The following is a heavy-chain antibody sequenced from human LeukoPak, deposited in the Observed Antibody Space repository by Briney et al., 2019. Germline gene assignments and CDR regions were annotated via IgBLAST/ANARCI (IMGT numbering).Heavy chain of an antibody. D-gene: IGHD6-19*01. J-gene: IGHJ6*02. V-gene: IGHV3-33*01. CDR3: ARDLKYSSGWYGTSNYYAMDV. CDR1: AFTFSSYG. Sequence: PGGSLRLSCAASAFTFSSYGMHWVRQAPGKGLEWVAVIWYDGSNKYYADSVKGRFTISRDNSKNTLYLQMNSLRAEDTAVYYCARDLKYSSGWYGTSNYYAMDVWGQGTTVTVSS. CDR2: IWYDGSNK.